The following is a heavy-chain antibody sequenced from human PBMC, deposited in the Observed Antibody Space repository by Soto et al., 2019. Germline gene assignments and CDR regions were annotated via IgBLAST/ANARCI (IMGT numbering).Heavy chain of an antibody. J-gene: IGHJ6*02. CDR1: GGSISSSSYY. D-gene: IGHD2-21*02. Sequence: PSETLSLTCTVSGGSISSSSYYWGWIRQPPGKGLEWIGSIYYSGSTYYNPSLKSRVTISVDTSKNQFSLKLSSVTAADTAVYYCASPYYGGNSRGPYYYYYGNDVWGQGTTVTGSS. CDR2: IYYSGST. V-gene: IGHV4-39*01. CDR3: ASPYYGGNSRGPYYYYYGNDV.